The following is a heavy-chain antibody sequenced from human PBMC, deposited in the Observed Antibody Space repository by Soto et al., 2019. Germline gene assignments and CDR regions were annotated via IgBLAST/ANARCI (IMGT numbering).Heavy chain of an antibody. V-gene: IGHV1-8*01. CDR2: MNPNSGNT. CDR1: GYTFTSYY. Sequence: ASVKVSCKASGYTFTSYYINWARQATGQGLEWMGWMNPNSGNTGYAQKFQGRVTMTRNTSISTAYMELSSLRSEDTAVYYCARGEAATDFDYWGQGTLVTVSS. D-gene: IGHD6-25*01. CDR3: ARGEAATDFDY. J-gene: IGHJ4*02.